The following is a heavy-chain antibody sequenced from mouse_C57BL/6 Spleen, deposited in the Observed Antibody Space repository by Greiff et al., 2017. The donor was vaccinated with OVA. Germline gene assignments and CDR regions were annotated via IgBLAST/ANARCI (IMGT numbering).Heavy chain of an antibody. V-gene: IGHV5-4*01. CDR1: GFTFSSYA. D-gene: IGHD2-2*01. CDR2: ISDGGSYT. Sequence: EVQRVESGGGLVKPGGSLKLSCAASGFTFSSYAMSWVRQTPEKRLEWVATISDGGSYTYYPDNVKGRFTISRDNAKNNLYLQMSHLKSEDTAMYYCAREEGLRRGCGYWGQGTTLTVSS. CDR3: AREEGLRRGCGY. J-gene: IGHJ2*01.